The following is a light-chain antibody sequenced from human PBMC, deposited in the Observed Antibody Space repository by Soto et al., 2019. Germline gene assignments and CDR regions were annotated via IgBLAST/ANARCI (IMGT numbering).Light chain of an antibody. CDR3: QQYSDWPLT. CDR1: QSVRGN. V-gene: IGKV3-15*01. J-gene: IGKJ3*01. CDR2: DAS. Sequence: EIVMTQSPATLSVSPGERATLSCRASQSVRGNYLAWYQQKPGQAPRLLIYDASTRATGIPARFSGSGSGTEFTLTISSLQSEDLAVYFCQQYSDWPLTFGPGTKVDI.